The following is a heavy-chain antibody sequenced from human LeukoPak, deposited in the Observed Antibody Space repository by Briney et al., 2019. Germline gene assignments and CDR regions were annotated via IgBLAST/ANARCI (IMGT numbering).Heavy chain of an antibody. V-gene: IGHV1-2*02. CDR1: GYTFTGYY. Sequence: ASVKVSCKASGYTFTGYYMHWVRQAPGQGLEWMGWINPNSGGTNYAQKFQGRVTMTRDTSISTAYMELSRLRSDDTAVYYCARDPGYSSGWLIDWFDPWGQGTLVTVSS. D-gene: IGHD6-19*01. CDR2: INPNSGGT. J-gene: IGHJ5*02. CDR3: ARDPGYSSGWLIDWFDP.